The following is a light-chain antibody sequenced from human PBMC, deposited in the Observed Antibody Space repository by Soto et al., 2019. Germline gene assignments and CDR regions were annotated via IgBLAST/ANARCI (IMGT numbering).Light chain of an antibody. V-gene: IGKV1-39*01. CDR2: AAS. Sequence: DIQVTQSPSSLSSSVGDRVTITCRASQSISRYLNWYRQKPGRAPNLLIYAASNLQSGVPSRFSGSGSGTDFTLTISSLQPGYVATYYFHQSYSAPWTFGQGTKVEIK. CDR1: QSISRY. CDR3: HQSYSAPWT. J-gene: IGKJ1*01.